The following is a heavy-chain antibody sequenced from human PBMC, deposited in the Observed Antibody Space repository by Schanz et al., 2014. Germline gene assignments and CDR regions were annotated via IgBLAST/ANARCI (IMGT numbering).Heavy chain of an antibody. Sequence: QVQLVQSGAEVKKPGASVKVSCKASGYTFTSYGISWVRQAPGQGLEWMGKIIPVLNIATYAQRFQGRVSITADKSTFTAYMDVSSLRSEDTAVYYCASSGAGYSSSWDFDYWGQGTLVTVSS. V-gene: IGHV1-69*04. CDR1: GYTFTSYG. CDR2: IIPVLNIA. D-gene: IGHD6-13*01. CDR3: ASSGAGYSSSWDFDY. J-gene: IGHJ4*02.